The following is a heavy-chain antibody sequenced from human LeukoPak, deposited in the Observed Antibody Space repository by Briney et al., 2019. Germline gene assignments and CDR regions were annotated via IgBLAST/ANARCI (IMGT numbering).Heavy chain of an antibody. D-gene: IGHD6-13*01. CDR2: IIPIFGTA. J-gene: IGHJ1*01. CDR1: GGTLSSYA. Sequence: SVKVSCKASGGTLSSYAISWVRQAPGQGLEWMGRIIPIFGTANYAQKFQGRVTITTDESTSTAYMELSSLRSEDTAVYYCAREIRYSSWDNWGQGTLVTVSS. CDR3: AREIRYSSWDN. V-gene: IGHV1-69*05.